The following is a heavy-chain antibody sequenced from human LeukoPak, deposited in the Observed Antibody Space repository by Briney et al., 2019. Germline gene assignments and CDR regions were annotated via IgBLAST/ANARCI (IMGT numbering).Heavy chain of an antibody. D-gene: IGHD6-19*01. CDR1: GGSISTYY. V-gene: IGHV4-59*01. CDR3: ARFKRAGGWSYFNY. CDR2: IYNSGST. Sequence: SETLSLTCTVSGGSISTYYWSWIRQPPGKGLEWIGHIYNSGSTNYSPSLKSRVTISVDTSKNQFSLKLSSVAAADTAVYYCARFKRAGGWSYFNYWGQGTLVTVSS. J-gene: IGHJ4*02.